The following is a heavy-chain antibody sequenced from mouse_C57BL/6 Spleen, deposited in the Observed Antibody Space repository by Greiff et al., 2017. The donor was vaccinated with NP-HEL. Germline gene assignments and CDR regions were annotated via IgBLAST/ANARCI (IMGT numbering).Heavy chain of an antibody. J-gene: IGHJ2*01. Sequence: QVQLQQPGAELVRPGSSVKLSCKASGYTFTSYWMHWVKQRPIQGLEWIGNIDPSDSETHYNQKFKDKATLTVDKSSSTAYMQLSSLTSEDSAVYYCARSGYYGSNFDYWGQGTTLTVSS. CDR2: IDPSDSET. CDR1: GYTFTSYW. V-gene: IGHV1-52*01. CDR3: ARSGYYGSNFDY. D-gene: IGHD1-1*01.